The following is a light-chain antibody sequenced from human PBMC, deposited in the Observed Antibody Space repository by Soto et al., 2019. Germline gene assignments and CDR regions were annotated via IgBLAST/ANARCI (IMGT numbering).Light chain of an antibody. CDR3: LQRNNWPPWT. Sequence: EIVLTQSPGTLSLSPGERATLSCRASQSVTSNYIAWYQQKPGQAPRLLIFGASIRAAGIPDRFSGSGSGTDFTLTISGLEPEDFALYYCLQRNNWPPWTFGQGTKWIS. J-gene: IGKJ1*01. V-gene: IGKV3D-20*02. CDR2: GAS. CDR1: QSVTSNY.